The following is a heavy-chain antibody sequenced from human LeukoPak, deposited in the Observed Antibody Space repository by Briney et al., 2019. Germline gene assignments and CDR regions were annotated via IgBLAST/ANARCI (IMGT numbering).Heavy chain of an antibody. CDR2: IYYSGST. CDR1: GGSISSSSYY. CDR3: AREAGSYDSSGYYSLYYSFDY. D-gene: IGHD3-22*01. J-gene: IGHJ4*02. Sequence: PSETLSLTCTVSGGSISSSSYYWGWIRQPPGKGLEWIGSIYYSGSTYSNPSLKSRVTISVDTSKNQFSLKLSSVTAADTAVYYCAREAGSYDSSGYYSLYYSFDYWGQGTLVTVSS. V-gene: IGHV4-39*07.